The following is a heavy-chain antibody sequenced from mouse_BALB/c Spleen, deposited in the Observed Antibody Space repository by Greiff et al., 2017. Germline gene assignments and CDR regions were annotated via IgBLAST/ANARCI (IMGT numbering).Heavy chain of an antibody. CDR1: GYSITSGYY. J-gene: IGHJ4*01. V-gene: IGHV3-6*02. CDR2: ISYDGSN. Sequence: ESGPGLVKPSQSLSLTCSVTGYSITSGYYWNWIRQFPGNKLEWMGYISYDGSNNYNPSLKNRISITRDTSKNQFFLKLNSVTTEDTATYYCASDGTGNYWGQGTSVTVSS. D-gene: IGHD1-1*02. CDR3: ASDGTGNY.